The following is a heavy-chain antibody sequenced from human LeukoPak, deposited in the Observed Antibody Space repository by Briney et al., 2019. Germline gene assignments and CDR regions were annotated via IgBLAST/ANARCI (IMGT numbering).Heavy chain of an antibody. Sequence: QAGGSLRLSCVASGFTFVHFSMHWVRQAPGKGLEWVAFVSGEQTDKYYADSVKGRFTISRDNSRNTLFLEMNSLRPDGTAVYYCARDQPGTYTMSSTWGQGTLVTVSS. CDR3: ARDQPGTYTMSST. J-gene: IGHJ5*02. CDR1: GFTFVHFS. D-gene: IGHD7-27*01. CDR2: VSGEQTDK. V-gene: IGHV3-30*04.